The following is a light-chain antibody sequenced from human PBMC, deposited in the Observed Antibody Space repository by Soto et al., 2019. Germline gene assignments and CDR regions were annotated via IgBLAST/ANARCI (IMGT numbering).Light chain of an antibody. J-gene: IGLJ2*01. CDR1: SSDVGAYTY. V-gene: IGLV2-14*01. CDR2: EVS. CDR3: SSYTTSNTLV. Sequence: QSALTQPASMSGSPGQSITISCTGTSSDVGAYTYVSWYQQHPGKAPKLMIFEVSDRPSGVSNRFSGSKSGNTASLTISGLQAEDEADYYCSSYTTSNTLVFGGGTKLT.